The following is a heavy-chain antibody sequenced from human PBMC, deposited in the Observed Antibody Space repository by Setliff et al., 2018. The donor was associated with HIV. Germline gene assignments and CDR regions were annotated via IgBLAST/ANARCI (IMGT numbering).Heavy chain of an antibody. J-gene: IGHJ4*02. V-gene: IGHV1-18*01. Sequence: ASVKVSCKASGYSFTTFGITWVRQAPGQGLEWMGWISGYNDNTNYAQKYQGRVTLTTDTSTNTAYMELRRLISDDTAVYYCARAGAVMTAHFDFWGRGILVTVSS. D-gene: IGHD2-21*02. CDR3: ARAGAVMTAHFDF. CDR1: GYSFTTFG. CDR2: ISGYNDNT.